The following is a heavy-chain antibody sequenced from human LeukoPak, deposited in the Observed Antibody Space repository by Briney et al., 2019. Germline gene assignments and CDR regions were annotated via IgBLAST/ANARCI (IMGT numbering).Heavy chain of an antibody. Sequence: GASVKVSCKPSGYTLTTYSINWVRQAPGQGLEWMGWINTNTGNPTYAPDFTGRFVFSLDTSVSTAYLQISSLKAEDTAVYYCARDFLTFGGVIVVHDAFDIWGQGTMVTVSS. D-gene: IGHD3-16*02. CDR2: INTNTGNP. J-gene: IGHJ3*02. CDR3: ARDFLTFGGVIVVHDAFDI. V-gene: IGHV7-4-1*02. CDR1: GYTLTTYS.